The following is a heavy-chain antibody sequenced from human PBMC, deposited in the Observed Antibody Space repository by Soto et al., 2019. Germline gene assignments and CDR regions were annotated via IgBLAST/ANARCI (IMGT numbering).Heavy chain of an antibody. J-gene: IGHJ6*02. Sequence: SGGSLRLSCAASGFTFSSYWMSWVRQAPGKGLEWVANIKQDGSEKYYVGSVKGRFTISRDNAKNSLYLQMNSLRAEDTAVYYCESPLKGYSYYYGMDVWGQGTTVTVSS. D-gene: IGHD3-16*01. CDR3: ESPLKGYSYYYGMDV. CDR1: GFTFSSYW. V-gene: IGHV3-7*01. CDR2: IKQDGSEK.